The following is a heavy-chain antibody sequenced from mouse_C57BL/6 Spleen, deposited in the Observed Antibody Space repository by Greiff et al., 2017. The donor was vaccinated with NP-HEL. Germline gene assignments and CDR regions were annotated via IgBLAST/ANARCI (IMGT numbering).Heavy chain of an antibody. CDR3: AREEGYYGFAY. Sequence: EVKLMESGGGLVKPGGSLKLSCAASGFTFSSYAMSWVRQTPEKRLEWVATISDGGSYTYYPDNVKGRFTISRDNAKNNLYLQMSHLKSEDTAMYYCAREEGYYGFAYWGQGTLVTVSA. V-gene: IGHV5-4*01. J-gene: IGHJ3*01. D-gene: IGHD1-1*02. CDR1: GFTFSSYA. CDR2: ISDGGSYT.